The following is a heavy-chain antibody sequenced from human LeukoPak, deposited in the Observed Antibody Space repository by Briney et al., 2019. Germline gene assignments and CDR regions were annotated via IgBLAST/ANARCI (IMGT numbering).Heavy chain of an antibody. CDR2: ISWNSGSI. D-gene: IGHD1-26*01. CDR3: AKDEKWELLGGNFDY. CDR1: GFTFDDYA. V-gene: IGHV3-9*01. J-gene: IGHJ4*02. Sequence: PGGSLRLSCAASGFTFDDYAMHWVRQAPGKGLEWVSGISWNSGSIGYADSVKGRFTISRDNAKNSLYLQMNSLRAEDTALYYCAKDEKWELLGGNFDYWGQGTLVTVSS.